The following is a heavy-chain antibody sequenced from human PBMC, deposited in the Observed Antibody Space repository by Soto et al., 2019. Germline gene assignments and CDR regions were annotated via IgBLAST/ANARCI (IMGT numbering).Heavy chain of an antibody. CDR2: ISSNGGST. J-gene: IGHJ4*02. CDR3: ARSVQQWLVHFDY. D-gene: IGHD6-19*01. CDR1: GFTFSSYA. Sequence: GSLKLSCAASGFTFSSYAMHWVRQAPGKGLEYVSAISSNGGSTYYANSVKGRFTISRDNSKNTLYLQMGSLRAEDMAVYYCARSVQQWLVHFDYWGQGTLVTVSS. V-gene: IGHV3-64*01.